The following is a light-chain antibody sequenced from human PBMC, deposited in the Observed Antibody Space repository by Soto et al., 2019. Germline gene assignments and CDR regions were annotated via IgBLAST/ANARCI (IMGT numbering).Light chain of an antibody. CDR2: GAS. J-gene: IGKJ1*01. Sequence: EIVLTQSPGTLSLSPGERATLSCRASQSVSSSYLAWYQQKPGQAPRLLIYGASSRATGIPVRFSGSGSGTDFAFTISRLEPEDFAVYYCQQYGSSPPTFGQGTKGEIK. V-gene: IGKV3-20*01. CDR1: QSVSSSY. CDR3: QQYGSSPPT.